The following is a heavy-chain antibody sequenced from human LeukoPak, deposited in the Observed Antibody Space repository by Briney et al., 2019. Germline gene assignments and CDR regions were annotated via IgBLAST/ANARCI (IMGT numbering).Heavy chain of an antibody. V-gene: IGHV3-23*01. D-gene: IGHD4-17*01. CDR1: GFTFSSYA. J-gene: IGHJ6*03. CDR2: ISISGGTT. CDR3: AKAPTYGDYNTGYYYHYMDV. Sequence: GGSLRLSCAASGFTFSSYAMSWVRQAPGKGLEWVSSISISGGTTYYADSVKGRFTIYRDNSKNTLYLQMNSLRAEDTAFYYCAKAPTYGDYNTGYYYHYMDVWGKGTTVTVSS.